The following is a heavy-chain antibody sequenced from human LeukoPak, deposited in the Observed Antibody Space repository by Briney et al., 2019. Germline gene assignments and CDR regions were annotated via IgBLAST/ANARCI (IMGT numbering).Heavy chain of an antibody. Sequence: GGSLRLSCAASGFTFSSYSMNWVRQAPGKGLEWVSYISSSSSTIYYADSVKGRFTISRDNAKNSLYLQMNSLRAEDTAVYYCARDRRWELAYYFDYWGQGTLVTVSS. J-gene: IGHJ4*02. D-gene: IGHD1-26*01. CDR3: ARDRRWELAYYFDY. CDR1: GFTFSSYS. CDR2: ISSSSSTI. V-gene: IGHV3-48*01.